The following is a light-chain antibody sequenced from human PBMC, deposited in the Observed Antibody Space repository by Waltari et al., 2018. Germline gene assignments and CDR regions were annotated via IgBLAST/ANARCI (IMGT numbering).Light chain of an antibody. CDR3: NSYAGSSSWV. CDR1: RSDVGFFNY. J-gene: IGLJ3*02. V-gene: IGLV2-14*01. CDR2: EVS. Sequence: QSALTQPASVSGSPGQSITISCTGTRSDVGFFNYVSWYQQHPGKAPKLMIYEVSERPSGVSNRFSGSKSGNTASLTISGLQAEDEADYYCNSYAGSSSWVFGGGTKLTVL.